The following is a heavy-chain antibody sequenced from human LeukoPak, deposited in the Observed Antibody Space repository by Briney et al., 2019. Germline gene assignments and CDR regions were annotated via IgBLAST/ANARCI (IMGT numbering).Heavy chain of an antibody. CDR3: AREVPYSSGWFDY. Sequence: SQTLSLTCAISGDSVSSNSAAWNWNRQSPSRGLEWLGRTYYRSKWYNDYAVSVKSRITINPDTSKNQFSLQLNSVTPEDTAVYYCAREVPYSSGWFDYWGQGTLVTVSS. J-gene: IGHJ4*02. D-gene: IGHD6-19*01. CDR1: GDSVSSNSAA. CDR2: TYYRSKWYN. V-gene: IGHV6-1*01.